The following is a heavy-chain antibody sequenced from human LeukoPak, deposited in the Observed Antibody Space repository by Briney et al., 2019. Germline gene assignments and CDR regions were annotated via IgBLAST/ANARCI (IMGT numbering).Heavy chain of an antibody. CDR1: GFIFSSYG. V-gene: IGHV4-4*02. CDR2: VHRSGST. J-gene: IGHJ4*02. Sequence: GSLRLSCAASGFIFSSYGTSWVRQSPGKGLEWIGEVHRSGSTNYKPSLKRRVTISIDRSKDQISLDLTSVTAADTAVYYCARELLNAPTPGAYWGQGILVTVSS. CDR3: ARELLNAPTPGAY. D-gene: IGHD2-21*01.